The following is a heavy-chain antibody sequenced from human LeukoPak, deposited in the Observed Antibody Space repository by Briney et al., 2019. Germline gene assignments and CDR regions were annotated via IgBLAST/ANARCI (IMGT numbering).Heavy chain of an antibody. CDR1: GYSISSGYY. D-gene: IGHD3-22*01. CDR3: ARLTRGMIVVVMIGIDY. J-gene: IGHJ4*02. CDR2: IYHSGST. Sequence: SETLSLTCAVSGYSISSGYYWGWIRQPPGKGPEWIGSIYHSGSTYYNPSLKSRVTISVDTSKNQFSLKLSSVTAADTAVYYCARLTRGMIVVVMIGIDYWGQGTLVTVSS. V-gene: IGHV4-38-2*01.